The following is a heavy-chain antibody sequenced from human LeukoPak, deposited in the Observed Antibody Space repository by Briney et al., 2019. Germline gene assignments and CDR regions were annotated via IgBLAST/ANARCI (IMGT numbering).Heavy chain of an antibody. CDR1: GFTFSSYG. CDR2: IRYDGSNK. J-gene: IGHJ4*02. D-gene: IGHD5-24*01. CDR3: AKDLWGGGEMATTGLDY. Sequence: PGGSLRLSCAVSGFTFSSYGMHWVRQAPGKGLEWVAFIRYDGSNKYYADSVKGRFTISRDNSKNTLYLQMNSLRAEDTAVYYCAKDLWGGGEMATTGLDYWGQGTLVTVSS. V-gene: IGHV3-30*02.